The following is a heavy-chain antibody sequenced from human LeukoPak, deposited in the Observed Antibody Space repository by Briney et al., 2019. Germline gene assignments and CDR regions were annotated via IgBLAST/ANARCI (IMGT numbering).Heavy chain of an antibody. D-gene: IGHD6-13*01. CDR2: IWFDGSNR. CDR3: ARSQSSSWYGLDY. J-gene: IGHJ4*02. CDR1: GFTFSSYA. V-gene: IGHV3-33*01. Sequence: QPGRSLRLSCAASGFTFSSYAMHWVRQAPGKGLEWVAVIWFDGSNRYYADSVKGRFTISRDNSKNTLFLQMNSLRAEDTTVYYCARSQSSSWYGLDYWGQGTLVTVSS.